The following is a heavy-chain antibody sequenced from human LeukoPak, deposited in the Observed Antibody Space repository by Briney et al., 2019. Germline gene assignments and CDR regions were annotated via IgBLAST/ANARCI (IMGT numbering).Heavy chain of an antibody. D-gene: IGHD3-22*01. Sequence: SETLSLTCAVYGGSFSGYYWSWIRQPPGKGLEWIGEINHSGSTNYNPSLKSRVTISVDTSKNQFSLKLSSVTAADTAVYYCARVTPPSYYDSSAFDYWGQGTLVTVFS. J-gene: IGHJ4*02. CDR1: GGSFSGYY. CDR2: INHSGST. V-gene: IGHV4-34*01. CDR3: ARVTPPSYYDSSAFDY.